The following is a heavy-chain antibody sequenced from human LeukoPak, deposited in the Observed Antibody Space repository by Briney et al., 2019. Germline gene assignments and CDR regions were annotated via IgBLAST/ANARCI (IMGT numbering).Heavy chain of an antibody. CDR2: FDPEDGET. Sequence: ASVKVSCKVSGYTLTELSMHWVRQAPGKGLEWMGGFDPEDGETIYAQKFQGRVTMTEDTSTDTAYMELGSLRSEDTAVYYCATAEGYCSSTSCLSFDYWGQGTLVTVSS. J-gene: IGHJ4*02. V-gene: IGHV1-24*01. CDR1: GYTLTELS. D-gene: IGHD2-2*01. CDR3: ATAEGYCSSTSCLSFDY.